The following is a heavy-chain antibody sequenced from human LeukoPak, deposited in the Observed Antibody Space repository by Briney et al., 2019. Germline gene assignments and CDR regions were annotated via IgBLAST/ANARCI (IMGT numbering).Heavy chain of an antibody. D-gene: IGHD3-3*01. J-gene: IGHJ6*03. V-gene: IGHV1-8*03. CDR2: MNPNSGNT. CDR3: ARGGAPVTIFGVVTPYYMDV. CDR1: GYTFTSYG. Sequence: ASVKVSCKASGYTFTSYGISWVRQATGQGLEWMGWMNPNSGNTGYAQKFQGRVTITRNTSISTAYMELSSLRSEDTAVYYCARGGAPVTIFGVVTPYYMDVWGKGTTVTVSS.